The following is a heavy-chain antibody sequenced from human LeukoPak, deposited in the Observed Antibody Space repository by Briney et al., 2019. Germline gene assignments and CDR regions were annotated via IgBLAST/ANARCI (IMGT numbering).Heavy chain of an antibody. CDR3: AKEFGSWLYYFDF. V-gene: IGHV3-30*02. Sequence: GGSLRLSCAASGFTFSSYGMHWVRQAPGKGLEWVAFIRYDGSNKYYADSVKGRFTISRDNSKNTLYLQMNSLRAEDTAVYYCAKEFGSWLYYFDFWGQGTLVTVSS. D-gene: IGHD6-13*01. J-gene: IGHJ4*02. CDR2: IRYDGSNK. CDR1: GFTFSSYG.